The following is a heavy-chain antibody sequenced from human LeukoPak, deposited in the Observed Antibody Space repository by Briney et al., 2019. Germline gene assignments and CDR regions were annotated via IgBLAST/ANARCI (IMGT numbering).Heavy chain of an antibody. Sequence: ASVKLSCKASGYTFTSYGISWVRRAPGQGLEWRGWISAYNGNTNYAQKLQGRVTMTTDTSTSTAYMELRSLRSDDTAVYYCAREYYDSSGYFAFDIWGQGTMVTVSS. J-gene: IGHJ3*02. CDR1: GYTFTSYG. D-gene: IGHD3-22*01. CDR2: ISAYNGNT. V-gene: IGHV1-18*01. CDR3: AREYYDSSGYFAFDI.